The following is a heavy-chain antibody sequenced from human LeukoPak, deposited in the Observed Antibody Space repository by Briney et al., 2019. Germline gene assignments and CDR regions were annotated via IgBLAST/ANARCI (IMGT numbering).Heavy chain of an antibody. D-gene: IGHD4-11*01. J-gene: IGHJ4*02. CDR1: GGSFSGYY. CDR3: ARVTLTHLFDY. CDR2: IDHSGST. Sequence: PSETLSLTCAVYGGSFSGYYWSWIRQPPGKGLEWIGEIDHSGSTTYNPSLKSQVTISVDTSKNQFSLKLSSVTAADTAVYYCARVTLTHLFDYWGQGTLVTVSS. V-gene: IGHV4-34*01.